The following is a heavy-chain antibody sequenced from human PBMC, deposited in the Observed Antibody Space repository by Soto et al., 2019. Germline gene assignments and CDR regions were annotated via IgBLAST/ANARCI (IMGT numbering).Heavy chain of an antibody. Sequence: EVQLLESGGGLVQPGGSLRLSCAASGFTFNTFEMSWVRQAPGKGLERVSFISTDSSRAYYADAVKGRFTISRDNSKHTLYLQMNSLTAEDTAVYACVKGGWLDFWGQGTLVTVSS. CDR1: GFTFNTFE. J-gene: IGHJ5*01. V-gene: IGHV3-23*01. D-gene: IGHD3-16*01. CDR2: ISTDSSRA. CDR3: VKGGWLDF.